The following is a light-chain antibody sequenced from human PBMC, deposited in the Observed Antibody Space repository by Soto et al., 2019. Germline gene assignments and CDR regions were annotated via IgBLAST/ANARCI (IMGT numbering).Light chain of an antibody. CDR3: SSYSRSTTPYV. CDR2: EVS. J-gene: IGLJ1*01. CDR1: SSDVGGYNY. Sequence: QSVLTQPASVSGSPGQSISISCTGTSSDVGGYNYVSWYQQHPGKAPKAMIYEVSNRPSGVSKRFSGSKSGNTASLTISGRQAEDEADYYCSSYSRSTTPYVFGTGTKLTVL. V-gene: IGLV2-14*01.